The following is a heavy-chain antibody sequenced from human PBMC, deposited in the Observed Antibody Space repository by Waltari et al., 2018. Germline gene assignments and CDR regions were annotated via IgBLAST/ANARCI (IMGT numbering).Heavy chain of an antibody. CDR1: GFKFGSYE. Sequence: EVQLVESGGGLEQPGGSLRLSCAGSGFKFGSYEMLWVRQAPGKGLEWVSYIGTSDRSIYYADSVRGRFTISRDNAKNSLYLHMNNLRAEDTAVYYCARVGGYYYYYMDVWGKGTTVTVSS. J-gene: IGHJ6*03. CDR3: ARVGGYYYYYMDV. CDR2: IGTSDRSI. V-gene: IGHV3-48*03. D-gene: IGHD3-16*01.